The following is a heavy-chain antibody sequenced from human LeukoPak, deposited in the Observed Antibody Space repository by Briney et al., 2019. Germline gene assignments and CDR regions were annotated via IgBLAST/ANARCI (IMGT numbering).Heavy chain of an antibody. V-gene: IGHV1-2*02. J-gene: IGHJ3*02. CDR3: ASELEGVVAQLKYAFDI. CDR1: GYTFTGYY. CDR2: INPNSGGT. Sequence: GASVKVSCKASGYTFTGYYMHWVRQAPGQGLEWMGWINPNSGGTNYAQKFQGRVTMTRDTSISTAYMELSRLRSDDTAVYYCASELEGVVAQLKYAFDIWGQGTMVTVSS. D-gene: IGHD2-15*01.